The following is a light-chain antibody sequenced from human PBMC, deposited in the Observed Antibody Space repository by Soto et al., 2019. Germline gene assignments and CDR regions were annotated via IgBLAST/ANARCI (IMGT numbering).Light chain of an antibody. CDR1: NSNIGRYS. CDR2: SDD. Sequence: QSALTQPPSLSGTPGQRVTISCSGSNSNIGRYSVNWYQHFPGTAPKILIYSDDERPSGVPDRFSGSKSGTSASLAISELQSEDEAEYYCAAWDDNLNGPLFGGGTKVTVL. J-gene: IGLJ3*02. V-gene: IGLV1-44*01. CDR3: AAWDDNLNGPL.